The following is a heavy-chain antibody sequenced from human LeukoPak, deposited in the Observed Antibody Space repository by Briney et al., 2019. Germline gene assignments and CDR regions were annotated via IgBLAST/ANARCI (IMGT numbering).Heavy chain of an antibody. CDR2: IYYSGST. D-gene: IGHD5-18*01. Sequence: SETLSLTCTVSGGSISSYYWSWIRQPPGKGLQWIGYIYYSGSTYYSPSLKSRVTISLDTSKNQFSLKLSSVTAADTAVYYCARGDSYGGYYYYYMDVWGKGTTVTVSS. J-gene: IGHJ6*03. CDR3: ARGDSYGGYYYYYMDV. CDR1: GGSISSYY. V-gene: IGHV4-59*01.